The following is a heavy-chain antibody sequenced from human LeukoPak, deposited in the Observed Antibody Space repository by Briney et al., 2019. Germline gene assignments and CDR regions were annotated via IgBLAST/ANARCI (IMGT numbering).Heavy chain of an antibody. Sequence: GGSLRLSCGASGFIFSSYWMNWFRQAPGKGLEWVGRIKSKTDGGTTDYAAPVKGRFTISRDDSKNTLYLQMNSLKTEDTAVYYCRGTGSSVVDSWGQGTLVTVSS. J-gene: IGHJ4*02. CDR2: IKSKTDGGTT. CDR3: RGTGSSVVDS. V-gene: IGHV3-15*01. CDR1: GFIFSSYW. D-gene: IGHD2-8*02.